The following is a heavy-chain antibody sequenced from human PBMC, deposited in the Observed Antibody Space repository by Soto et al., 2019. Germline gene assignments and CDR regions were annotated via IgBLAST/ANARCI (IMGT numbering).Heavy chain of an antibody. J-gene: IGHJ5*02. Sequence: SETLALTCTVYGGSISRGYYYWSWIRQPPGKGLEWIGYIYYSGSTFYNPSLKNRVTISLDTSKIQFSLKLSSVTAADTAVYYCVRQWGDNWFDPRGPATLVTVSS. D-gene: IGHD1-26*01. CDR1: GGSISRGYYY. V-gene: IGHV4-30-4*01. CDR2: IYYSGST. CDR3: VRQWGDNWFDP.